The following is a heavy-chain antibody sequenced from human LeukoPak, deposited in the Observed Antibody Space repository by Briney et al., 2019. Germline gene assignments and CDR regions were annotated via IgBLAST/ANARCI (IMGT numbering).Heavy chain of an antibody. CDR2: INPSGGTT. CDR3: ARDLDSSGHGDYFDY. Sequence: ASVKVSCKASGYTFTNYYMHWVRQAPGQGLEWMGIINPSGGTTGYAQKFQGRLTMTRDTSTSAVCMELSSLRSEDTAVYYCARDLDSSGHGDYFDYWGQGTLVTVSS. CDR1: GYTFTNYY. V-gene: IGHV1-46*01. D-gene: IGHD6-19*01. J-gene: IGHJ4*02.